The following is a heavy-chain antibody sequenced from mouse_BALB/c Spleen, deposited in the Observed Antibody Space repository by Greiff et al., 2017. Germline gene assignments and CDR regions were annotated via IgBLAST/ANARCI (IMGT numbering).Heavy chain of an antibody. CDR2: INPSNGGT. CDR3: TRSDDGYNFDD. V-gene: IGHV1S81*02. D-gene: IGHD2-3*01. J-gene: IGHJ2*01. CDR1: GYTFTSYY. Sequence: QVQLQQPGAELVKPGASVKLSCKASGYTFTSYYMYWVKQRPGQGLEWIGGINPSNGGTNFNEKFKSKATLTVDKSSSTAYMQLSSLTSEDSAVYYCTRSDDGYNFDDWGQGTALTVSS.